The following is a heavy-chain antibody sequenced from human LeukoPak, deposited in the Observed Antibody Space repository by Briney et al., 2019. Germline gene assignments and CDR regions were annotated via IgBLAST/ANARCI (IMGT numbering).Heavy chain of an antibody. CDR2: INQDGSQK. Sequence: PGGSLRLSCAASGFTFRDYTMNWVRQTPGKGLEWVANINQDGSQKFYVDSVKGRFTISRDNAKNTLYLQMNSLRAEDTAVYYCARDGAYSTIFYWGQGTLVTVSS. V-gene: IGHV3-7*01. CDR3: ARDGAYSTIFY. D-gene: IGHD3-3*01. CDR1: GFTFRDYT. J-gene: IGHJ4*01.